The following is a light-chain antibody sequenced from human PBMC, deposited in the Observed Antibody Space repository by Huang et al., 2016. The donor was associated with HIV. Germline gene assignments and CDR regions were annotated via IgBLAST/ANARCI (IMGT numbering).Light chain of an antibody. CDR3: HQYGRSSWT. J-gene: IGKJ1*01. CDR1: QSLSSGY. CDR2: GAS. V-gene: IGKV3-20*01. Sequence: EVVLTQSPGILSLSPGQRATLSCRASQSLSSGYLAWYQQKPGQAPRLLIRGASSRATGIPDRFSGSGSGIDFPLTISILEPEDFAVYYCHQYGRSSWTFGQGTKVEI.